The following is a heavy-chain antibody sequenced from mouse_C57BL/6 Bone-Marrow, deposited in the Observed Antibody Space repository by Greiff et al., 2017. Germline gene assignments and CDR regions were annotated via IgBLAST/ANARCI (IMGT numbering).Heavy chain of an antibody. Sequence: QVQLQQPGTELVKPGASVKLSCKASGYTFTSYWMHWVKQRPGQGFEWIGNINPSNGGTNYNEMFKSKATLTVDKSSRTAYMQLSSLTSEDSAVYYCASLYSNYDYAMDYWGQGTSVTVSS. CDR2: INPSNGGT. V-gene: IGHV1-53*01. J-gene: IGHJ4*01. CDR1: GYTFTSYW. D-gene: IGHD2-5*01. CDR3: ASLYSNYDYAMDY.